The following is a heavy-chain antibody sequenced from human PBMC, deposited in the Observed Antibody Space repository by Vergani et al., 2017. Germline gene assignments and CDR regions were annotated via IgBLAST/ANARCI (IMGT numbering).Heavy chain of an antibody. CDR3: ARSPRDYGDYVYYFDY. Sequence: EVQLVESGGGLVQPGRSLRLSCAASGFTFDDYAMHWVRQAPGKGLEWVSGISWNSGSIGYADSVKGRFTISRDNAKNSLYLQMNSLRAEDTAVYYCARSPRDYGDYVYYFDYWGQGTLVTVSS. J-gene: IGHJ4*02. D-gene: IGHD4-17*01. CDR1: GFTFDDYA. V-gene: IGHV3-9*01. CDR2: ISWNSGSI.